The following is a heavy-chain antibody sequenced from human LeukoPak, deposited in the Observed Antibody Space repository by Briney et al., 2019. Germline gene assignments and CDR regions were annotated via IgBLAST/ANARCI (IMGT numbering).Heavy chain of an antibody. Sequence: GGSLRLSCAASGFTISSDGMHWVRQAPGKGLEWVAVIWYDGSNKYYADSVKGRFTISRDNSKNTLYLQMNSLRAEDTAVYYCARDSPFDDSSGVGNAFDIWGQGTMVTVSS. D-gene: IGHD3-22*01. CDR3: ARDSPFDDSSGVGNAFDI. CDR2: IWYDGSNK. V-gene: IGHV3-33*08. J-gene: IGHJ3*02. CDR1: GFTISSDG.